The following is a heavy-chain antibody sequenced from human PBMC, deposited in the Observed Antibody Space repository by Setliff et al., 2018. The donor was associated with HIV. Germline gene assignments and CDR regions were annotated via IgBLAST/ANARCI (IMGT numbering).Heavy chain of an antibody. J-gene: IGHJ4*02. Sequence: SETLSLTCTVSGDSIRDYYWSWIRQPPGKKLEYIGYIHYSGNSNYKPSLKSRVTMSVDTSKNQFSLRLSSVTAADTAVYYCARFGQYSGSWHLDYWGLGTLVTVSS. V-gene: IGHV4-59*01. CDR1: GDSIRDYY. CDR3: ARFGQYSGSWHLDY. D-gene: IGHD6-13*01. CDR2: IHYSGNS.